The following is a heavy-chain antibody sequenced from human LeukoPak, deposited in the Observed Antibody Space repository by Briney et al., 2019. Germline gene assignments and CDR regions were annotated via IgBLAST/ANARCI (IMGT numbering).Heavy chain of an antibody. CDR1: GFTFSSYA. J-gene: IGHJ2*01. CDR3: ARDSSSPYWYFNL. V-gene: IGHV3-30-3*01. CDR2: ISYDGSNK. Sequence: GRSLRLSCAASGFTFSSYAMHWVRQAPGKGLEWVAVISYDGSNKYYADSVKGRFTISRDNSKNTLYLQMNSLRAEDTAVYYCARDSSSPYWYFNLWGRGTLVTVSS.